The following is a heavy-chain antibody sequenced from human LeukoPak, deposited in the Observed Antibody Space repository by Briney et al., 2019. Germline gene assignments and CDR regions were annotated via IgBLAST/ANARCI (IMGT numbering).Heavy chain of an antibody. CDR2: IGGSGSRT. CDR1: GFTFSSYA. J-gene: IGHJ4*02. V-gene: IGHV3-23*01. Sequence: GGSLRLSCAASGFTFSSYAMSWVRQAPGKSLEWVSGIGGSGSRTYYADSVKGRFTISRDNSKDTLYLQMNSLRAEDTAIYYCAKKYGVTVYGSGLNYFDYWGQGTLVTVSS. D-gene: IGHD6-19*01. CDR3: AKKYGVTVYGSGLNYFDY.